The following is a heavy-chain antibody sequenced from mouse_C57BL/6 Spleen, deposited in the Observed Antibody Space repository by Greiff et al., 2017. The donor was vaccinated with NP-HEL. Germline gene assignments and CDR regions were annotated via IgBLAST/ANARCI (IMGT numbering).Heavy chain of an antibody. Sequence: EVKLVESGGGLVKPGGSLKLSCAASGFTFSDYGMHWVRQAPEKGLEWVAYISSGSSTIYYADPVKGRFTISRDNAKNTLFLQMTSLRSEDTAMYYCATTVPYYAMDYWGQGTSVTVSS. CDR2: ISSGSSTI. CDR3: ATTVPYYAMDY. V-gene: IGHV5-17*01. J-gene: IGHJ4*01. CDR1: GFTFSDYG. D-gene: IGHD1-1*01.